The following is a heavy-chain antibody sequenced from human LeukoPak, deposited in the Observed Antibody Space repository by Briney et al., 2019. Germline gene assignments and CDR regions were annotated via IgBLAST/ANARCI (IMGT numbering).Heavy chain of an antibody. CDR3: ASGTTVVTPGRWYFDY. Sequence: PAGSLRLSCAASGFTFGACSMNWVRPPPGKGLEWVASIRSISNNIYYADPVKGRFTIARDNARNSLYLQMNSRRAEDTAVYYCASGTTVVTPGRWYFDYWGQGSLVTVSS. CDR2: IRSISNNI. J-gene: IGHJ4*02. V-gene: IGHV3-21*01. CDR1: GFTFGACS. D-gene: IGHD4-23*01.